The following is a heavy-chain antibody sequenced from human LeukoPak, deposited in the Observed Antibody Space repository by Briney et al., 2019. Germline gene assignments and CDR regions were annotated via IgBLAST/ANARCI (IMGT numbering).Heavy chain of an antibody. CDR2: ISSSSYI. CDR1: GFTFSSYS. J-gene: IGHJ3*02. Sequence: GGSLRLSCAASGFTFSSYSMNWVRQAPGKGLEWVSSISSSSYIYYADSVKGRFTISRDNAKNSLYLQMNSLRAEDTAVYYCSEVLTMVVVAHDAFDIWGQGTMVTVSS. D-gene: IGHD3-22*01. CDR3: SEVLTMVVVAHDAFDI. V-gene: IGHV3-21*01.